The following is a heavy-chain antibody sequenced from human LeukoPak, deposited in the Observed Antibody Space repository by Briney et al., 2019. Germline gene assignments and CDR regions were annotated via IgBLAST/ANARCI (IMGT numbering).Heavy chain of an antibody. Sequence: GGSLRLSCAASGFTVSSNYMSWVRQAPGKGLEWVSAISGSGGSTYYADSVKSRFTISRDNSKNTLYLQMNSLRAEDTAVYYCAKVLFYDILTGFDYWGQGTLVTVSS. D-gene: IGHD3-9*01. CDR1: GFTVSSNY. CDR3: AKVLFYDILTGFDY. V-gene: IGHV3-23*01. CDR2: ISGSGGST. J-gene: IGHJ4*02.